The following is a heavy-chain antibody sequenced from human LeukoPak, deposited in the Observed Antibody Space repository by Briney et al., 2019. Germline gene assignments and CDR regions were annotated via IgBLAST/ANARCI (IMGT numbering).Heavy chain of an antibody. CDR1: GGSVSSNTYS. CDR2: IYYSGNT. J-gene: IGHJ4*02. CDR3: ARGHGDPLFDY. V-gene: IGHV4-61*01. Sequence: SETLSLTCAVSGGSVSSNTYSWSWIRQPPGKGLEWIGYIYYSGNTNYNPSLNSRVTISVDTSKNQFSLKLSSVTAADTAVYYCARGHGDPLFDYWGQGTLVTVSS. D-gene: IGHD4-17*01.